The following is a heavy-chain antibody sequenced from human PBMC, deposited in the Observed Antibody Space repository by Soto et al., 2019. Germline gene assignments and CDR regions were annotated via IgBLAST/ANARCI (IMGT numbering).Heavy chain of an antibody. CDR1: GYTFTSYP. CDR3: ARGLLHLGELSPADY. J-gene: IGHJ4*02. D-gene: IGHD3-16*02. V-gene: IGHV1-18*01. Sequence: ASVKVSCKASGYTFTSYPISWVRQAPGQGLVWMGWIDTYNGNTKYAQMLQGRVTVTTDTSTSTAYMELRSLRSDDTAVYYCARGLLHLGELSPADYWGQGTLVTVSS. CDR2: IDTYNGNT.